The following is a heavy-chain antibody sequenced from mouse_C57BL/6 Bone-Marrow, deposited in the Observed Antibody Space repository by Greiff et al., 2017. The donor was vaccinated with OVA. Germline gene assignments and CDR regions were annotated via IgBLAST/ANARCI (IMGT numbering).Heavy chain of an antibody. CDR1: GFTFSDFY. V-gene: IGHV7-1*01. J-gene: IGHJ4*01. Sequence: EVQGVESGGGLVQSGRSLRLSCATSGFTFSDFYMEWVRQAPGKGLEWIAASRNKANDYTTEYSASVKGRFIVSRDTSQSILYLQMNALRAEDTAIYYCARASDSSGPFYAMDYWGQGTSVTVSS. CDR2: SRNKANDYTT. D-gene: IGHD3-2*02. CDR3: ARASDSSGPFYAMDY.